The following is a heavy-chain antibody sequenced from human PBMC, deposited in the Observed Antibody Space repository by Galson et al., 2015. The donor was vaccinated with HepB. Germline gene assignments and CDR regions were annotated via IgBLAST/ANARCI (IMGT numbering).Heavy chain of an antibody. D-gene: IGHD5-18*01. J-gene: IGHJ4*02. CDR1: GDSVSSNSAA. Sequence: CAISGDSVSSNSAAWNRIRQSPSRGLEWLGRTYYRSKWYNDYAVSVKSRITINPDTSKNQFSLQLNSVTPEDTAVYYCARDQLDTAMVTGGFDYWGQGTLVTVSS. CDR3: ARDQLDTAMVTGGFDY. CDR2: TYYRSKWYN. V-gene: IGHV6-1*01.